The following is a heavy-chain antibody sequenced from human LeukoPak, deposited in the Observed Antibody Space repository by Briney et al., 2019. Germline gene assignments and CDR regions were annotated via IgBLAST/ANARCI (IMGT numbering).Heavy chain of an antibody. Sequence: PGGSLKLSCAGSGFTFSNYEMNWVRQAPGKGLEWVSYISSSGNTIYYADSVKGRFTISRDNAKNSLYLRMSSLRAEDTAVYYCAGSGSSTYYYYYMDVWGKGTTVTVSS. CDR3: AGSGSSTYYYYYMDV. V-gene: IGHV3-48*03. J-gene: IGHJ6*03. D-gene: IGHD3-10*01. CDR1: GFTFSNYE. CDR2: ISSSGNTI.